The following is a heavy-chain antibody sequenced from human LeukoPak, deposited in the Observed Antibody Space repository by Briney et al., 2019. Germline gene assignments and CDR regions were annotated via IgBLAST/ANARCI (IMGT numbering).Heavy chain of an antibody. J-gene: IGHJ6*02. CDR1: GFTFSTSG. Sequence: PTGGSLRLSCAASGFTFSTSGMNWVRQAPGKGLEWVAYISSRSESKYYAASVKGRFTISRDNAHNSLYLQMNSLRDDDTAVYYCARVWQLGVWGQGTAVTVSS. CDR2: ISSRSESK. V-gene: IGHV3-48*02. D-gene: IGHD3-10*01. CDR3: ARVWQLGV.